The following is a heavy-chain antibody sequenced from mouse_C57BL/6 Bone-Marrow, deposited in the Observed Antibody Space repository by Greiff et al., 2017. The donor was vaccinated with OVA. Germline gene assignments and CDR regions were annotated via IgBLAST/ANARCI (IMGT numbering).Heavy chain of an antibody. Sequence: DVKLQESGPGLVKPSQSLSLTCSVTGYSITSGYYWNWIRQFPGNKLEWMGYISYDGSNNYNPSLKNRISITRDTSKNQFFLKLNSVTTEDTATYYCARDGSSYGYFDVWGTGTTVTVSS. D-gene: IGHD1-1*01. CDR2: ISYDGSN. CDR1: GYSITSGYY. CDR3: ARDGSSYGYFDV. V-gene: IGHV3-6*01. J-gene: IGHJ1*03.